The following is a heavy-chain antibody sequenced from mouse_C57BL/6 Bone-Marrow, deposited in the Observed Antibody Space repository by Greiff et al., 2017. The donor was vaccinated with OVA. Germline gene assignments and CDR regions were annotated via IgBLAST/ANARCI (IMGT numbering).Heavy chain of an antibody. D-gene: IGHD1-1*01. J-gene: IGHJ2*02. CDR2: IAPSDSYI. CDR1: GPHLTNYC. Sequence: QVQLQQPGAELVRPGTSAKLSCKASGPHLTNYCMPWVKQRPGQGLEWIGVIAPSDSYINYNQKFKGRATLTVDTSSRTAYMHLSSLTSEDSAVYYCAHYGSRLYLHYWGQGTSLTVSS. CDR3: AHYGSRLYLHY. V-gene: IGHV1-59*01.